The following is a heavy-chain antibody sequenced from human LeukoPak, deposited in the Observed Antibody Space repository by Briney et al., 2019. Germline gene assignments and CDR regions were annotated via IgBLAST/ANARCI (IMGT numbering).Heavy chain of an antibody. CDR1: GFIFSSYG. CDR2: IRYDGSNT. D-gene: IGHD3-10*01. CDR3: ARKGSGSGSYYTWYYFDY. Sequence: PGGSLRLSCAASGFIFSSYGMHWVRQAPGKGLEWVAFIRYDGSNTYYADSVKGRFTISRDNSKNTLYLQMNSLRGEDTAVYYCARKGSGSGSYYTWYYFDYWGQGTLVTVSS. V-gene: IGHV3-30*02. J-gene: IGHJ4*02.